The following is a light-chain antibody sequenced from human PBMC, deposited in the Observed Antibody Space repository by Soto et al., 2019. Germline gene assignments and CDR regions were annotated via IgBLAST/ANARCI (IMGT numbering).Light chain of an antibody. CDR1: QTINNY. CDR3: QQRSSWPRT. CDR2: DAS. J-gene: IGKJ1*01. Sequence: EIVLTQSPATLSLSPGERATLSCRASQTINNYLAWYQQKPGQAPRLLIYDASNRVTGIPARFTGSGSGTDFTLNITSLEPEDFTLYYCQQRSSWPRTFGQGTKVDIK. V-gene: IGKV3-11*01.